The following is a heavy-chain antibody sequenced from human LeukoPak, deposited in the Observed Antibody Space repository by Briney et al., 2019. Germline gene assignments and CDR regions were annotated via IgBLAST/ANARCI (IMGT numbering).Heavy chain of an antibody. D-gene: IGHD3-3*01. J-gene: IGHJ5*02. CDR3: ARVLTIFGVGYNWFDP. CDR2: ISAYNGNT. V-gene: IGHV1-18*01. Sequence: AASVKVSCKASGYTFTSYDINWVRQATGQGLEWMGWISAYNGNTNYAQKLQGRVTMTTDTSTSTAYMELRSLRSDDTAVYYCARVLTIFGVGYNWFDPWGQGTLVTVSS. CDR1: GYTFTSYD.